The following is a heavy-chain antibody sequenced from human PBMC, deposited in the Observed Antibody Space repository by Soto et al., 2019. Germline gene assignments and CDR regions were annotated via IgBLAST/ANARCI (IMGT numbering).Heavy chain of an antibody. CDR3: ARGDWWLFDY. CDR1: GYTFTSYA. CDR2: INASNGNT. Sequence: QVQLVQSGAEEKKPGASVKVSCKASGYTFTSYAIHWVRQAPGQRLEWMGWINASNGNTKYSQKFQGRVTITRDTSASTPYMELTTLKSEDTAVYYCARGDWWLFDYWGQGTLVTVSS. D-gene: IGHD2-8*02. V-gene: IGHV1-3*05. J-gene: IGHJ4*02.